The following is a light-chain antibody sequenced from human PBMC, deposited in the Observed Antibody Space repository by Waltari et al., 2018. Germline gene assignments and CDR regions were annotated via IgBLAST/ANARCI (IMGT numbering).Light chain of an antibody. CDR1: SSDVGGYNY. CDR2: DVS. CDR3: CLYAGSSTYV. V-gene: IGLV2-23*02. J-gene: IGLJ1*01. Sequence: QSALTQPASVSGSPGQSITISCTGTSSDVGGYNYVSWYQQHPGKAPKLMLYDVSKRPSGVSNRFSGSKSGNTASLTISGLQAEDEADYYCCLYAGSSTYVFGTGTKVTVL.